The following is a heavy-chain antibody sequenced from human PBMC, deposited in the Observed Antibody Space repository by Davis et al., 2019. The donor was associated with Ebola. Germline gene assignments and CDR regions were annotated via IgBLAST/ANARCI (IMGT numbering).Heavy chain of an antibody. CDR3: ARAPEEAVFDY. Sequence: PGGSLRLSCAASGFTFSSYAMHWVRQAPGKGLEWVAVISYDGSNKYYADSVKGRFTISRDNSKNTLYLQMNSLRAEDTAVYYCARAPEEAVFDYWGQGTLVTVSS. CDR2: ISYDGSNK. V-gene: IGHV3-30-3*01. CDR1: GFTFSSYA. D-gene: IGHD1-14*01. J-gene: IGHJ4*02.